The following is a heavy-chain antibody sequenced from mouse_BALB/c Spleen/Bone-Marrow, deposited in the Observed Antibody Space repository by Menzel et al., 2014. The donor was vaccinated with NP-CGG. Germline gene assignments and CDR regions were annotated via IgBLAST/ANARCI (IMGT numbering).Heavy chain of an antibody. D-gene: IGHD1-2*01. V-gene: IGHV1S81*02. CDR3: SRHYCSTPYYAMDY. J-gene: IGHJ4*01. CDR2: INPSNGDT. Sequence: QVQLQQSGAELVKPGASVKLSCKASGYTFTNYYIYWVKQRPGQGLEWIGGINPSNGDTKFNEKFKNKATLTIDKSSSTTYIQLSSLTSEDSAVYYSSRHYCSTPYYAMDYWGQGTSVTVSS. CDR1: GYTFTNYY.